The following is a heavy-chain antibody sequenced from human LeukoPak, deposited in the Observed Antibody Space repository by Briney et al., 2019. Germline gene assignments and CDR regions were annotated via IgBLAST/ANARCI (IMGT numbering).Heavy chain of an antibody. J-gene: IGHJ4*02. Sequence: GGSLRLSCVASGFTFRNFGMHWVRQAPGKGLEWVAVIWYDGSNKYYADSVKGRFTISRDNSKNTLYLQMNSLRAEDTAVYYCAGNYGPYYFDYWGQGTLVTVSS. CDR3: AGNYGPYYFDY. CDR2: IWYDGSNK. D-gene: IGHD3-10*01. CDR1: GFTFRNFG. V-gene: IGHV3-33*01.